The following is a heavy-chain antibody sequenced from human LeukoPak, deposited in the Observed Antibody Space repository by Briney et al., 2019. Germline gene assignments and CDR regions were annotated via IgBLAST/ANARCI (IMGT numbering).Heavy chain of an antibody. J-gene: IGHJ6*02. Sequence: ASVKVSCKASGYTFTHYAMHWVRQAPGQRLEWMGWINAGSGNTKYSQKFQGRVTITRDTSASTAYMELSSLRSEDTAVYYCARDSWVFLSTRPENYYYGMDVWGQGTTVTVSS. D-gene: IGHD1-14*01. V-gene: IGHV1-3*01. CDR3: ARDSWVFLSTRPENYYYGMDV. CDR2: INAGSGNT. CDR1: GYTFTHYA.